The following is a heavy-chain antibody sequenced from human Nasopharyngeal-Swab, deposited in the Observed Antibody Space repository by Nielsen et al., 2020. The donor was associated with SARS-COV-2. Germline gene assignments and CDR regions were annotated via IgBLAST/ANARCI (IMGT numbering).Heavy chain of an antibody. CDR3: TTISLWYMDV. Sequence: GESLKISCAASGFTFSNAWMGWVRQAPGKGLEWVGRIKSKTDGGTTDYAAPVKGRFTISRDDSKNTLYLQMNSLKTEDTAVYYCTTISLWYMDVWGKGTTVTVSS. CDR1: GFTFSNAW. J-gene: IGHJ6*03. D-gene: IGHD2-21*01. CDR2: IKSKTDGGTT. V-gene: IGHV3-15*01.